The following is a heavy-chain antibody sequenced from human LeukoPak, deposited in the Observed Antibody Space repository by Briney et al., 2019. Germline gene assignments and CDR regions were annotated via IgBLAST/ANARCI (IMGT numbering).Heavy chain of an antibody. J-gene: IGHJ4*02. CDR3: ARERVTTTSFDY. V-gene: IGHV3-7*01. D-gene: IGHD2/OR15-2a*01. CDR1: GFTFSSYS. CDR2: IKQDGGAK. Sequence: GGSLRLSCAASGFTFSSYSMNRVRQAPGKGLEWVANIKQDGGAKNYVDSVKGRFTISRDNAKNSLYLQMNNLRVEDTAVYYCARERVTTTSFDYWGQGVLVTVSS.